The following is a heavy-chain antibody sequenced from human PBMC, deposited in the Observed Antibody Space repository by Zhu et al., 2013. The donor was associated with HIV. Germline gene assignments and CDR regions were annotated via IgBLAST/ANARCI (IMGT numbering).Heavy chain of an antibody. CDR2: MSHNGST. V-gene: IGHV4-30-2*01. J-gene: IGHJ4*02. CDR1: SGSIIANIDS. D-gene: IGHD3-10*01. CDR3: GRVQPQGFIDS. Sequence: QVQLQESGPGLVKPSQTLSLTCAVSSGSIIANIDSWTWIRQPPGKGLEWIVYMSHNGSTYYNASLKSRVSISVDRSNNHFFLRLASVTAADTATYYCGRVQPQGFIDSWGQGTLVTVSS.